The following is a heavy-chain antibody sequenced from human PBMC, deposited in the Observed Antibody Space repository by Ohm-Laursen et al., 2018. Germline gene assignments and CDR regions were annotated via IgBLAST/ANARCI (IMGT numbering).Heavy chain of an antibody. CDR1: GFTVSSNY. CDR3: ARDCSGGSCSFDY. V-gene: IGHV3-53*01. Sequence: GSLRLSCTASGFTVSSNYMSWVRQAPGKGLEWVSVIYSGGSTYYADSVKGRFTISRDNSKNTLYLQMNSLRAEDTAVYYCARDCSGGSCSFDYWGQGTLVTVSS. CDR2: IYSGGST. D-gene: IGHD2-15*01. J-gene: IGHJ4*02.